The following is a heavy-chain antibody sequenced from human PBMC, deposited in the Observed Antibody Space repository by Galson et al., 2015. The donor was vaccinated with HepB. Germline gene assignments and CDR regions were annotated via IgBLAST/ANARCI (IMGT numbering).Heavy chain of an antibody. J-gene: IGHJ6*02. V-gene: IGHV1-24*01. CDR2: FDPEDGET. D-gene: IGHD3-16*01. Sequence: SVKVSCKVSGYTLTELSMHWVRQSPGKGLEWMGGFDPEDGETTYAQEFQGRVTMTEDTSTDTAYMELSSLRSEDTAVYYCATDRGAGYGMDVWGQGTTVTVSS. CDR1: GYTLTELS. CDR3: ATDRGAGYGMDV.